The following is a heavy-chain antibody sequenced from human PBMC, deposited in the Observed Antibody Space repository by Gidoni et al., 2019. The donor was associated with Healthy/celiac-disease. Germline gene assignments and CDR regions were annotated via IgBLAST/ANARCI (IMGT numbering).Heavy chain of an antibody. D-gene: IGHD5-12*01. CDR1: GGSFSGYY. Sequence: QVQLQQWGAGLLKPSETLSLTCAVHGGSFSGYYWSWIRQPPGKGLEWIGEINHSGSTNYNPSLKSRVTISVDTSKNQFSLKLSSVTAADTAVYYCARAPRLRGGHFDYWGQGTLVTVSS. V-gene: IGHV4-34*01. CDR3: ARAPRLRGGHFDY. CDR2: INHSGST. J-gene: IGHJ4*02.